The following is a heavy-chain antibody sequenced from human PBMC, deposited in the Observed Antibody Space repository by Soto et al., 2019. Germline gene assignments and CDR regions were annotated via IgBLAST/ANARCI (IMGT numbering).Heavy chain of an antibody. D-gene: IGHD6-19*01. CDR1: GSSINCYY. V-gene: IGHV4-59*01. Sequence: SETLSLTCTIYGSSINCYYWTWIRQPPGKGLEWIGYIFYSGVTNYNPPLKSRVTLSVDTSKNQFSLKLRSVTAADTAVYYCARVGSSGWSPDYWGRGTLVTVSS. J-gene: IGHJ4*02. CDR2: IFYSGVT. CDR3: ARVGSSGWSPDY.